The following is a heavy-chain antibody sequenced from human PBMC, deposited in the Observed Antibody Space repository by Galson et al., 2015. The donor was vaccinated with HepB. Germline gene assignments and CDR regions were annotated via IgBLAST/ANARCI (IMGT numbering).Heavy chain of an antibody. Sequence: SLRLSCAASGFTFSSYGMHWVRQAPGKGLEWVAVISYDGSNKYYADSVKGRFTISRDNSKNTLYLQMNSLRAEDTAVYYCARDWYQLPVGYWGQGTLVTVSS. V-gene: IGHV3-30*03. CDR2: ISYDGSNK. CDR3: ARDWYQLPVGY. CDR1: GFTFSSYG. D-gene: IGHD2-2*01. J-gene: IGHJ4*02.